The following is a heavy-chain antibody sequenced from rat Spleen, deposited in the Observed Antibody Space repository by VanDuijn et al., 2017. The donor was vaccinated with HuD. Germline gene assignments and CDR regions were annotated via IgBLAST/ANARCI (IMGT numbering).Heavy chain of an antibody. J-gene: IGHJ1*01. D-gene: IGHD1-11*01. Sequence: QVQLKESGPGLVQPSQTLSLTCTVSGLSLTSNSVSWIRQPPGKGLEWMGAIWSGGSTDYNSALKSRLSISRDTSKSQVFLKMNSLQTEDIATYYCARDPGLRGYWYFDFWGPGTMVTVSS. CDR2: IWSGGST. V-gene: IGHV2-47*01. CDR3: ARDPGLRGYWYFDF. CDR1: GLSLTSNS.